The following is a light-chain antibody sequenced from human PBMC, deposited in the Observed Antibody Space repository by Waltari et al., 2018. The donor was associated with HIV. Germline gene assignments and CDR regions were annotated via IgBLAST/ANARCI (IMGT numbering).Light chain of an antibody. CDR3: QQYNNWPPWT. Sequence: EIVMKQSPATLSVSSGERATLSCRASQSVSSNLAWYQQKPGQAPRLLIYGASTRAAGIPARFSCSGSGTKFTLTISSLQSEDFAVYYCQQYNNWPPWTFGQGTKVEIK. J-gene: IGKJ1*01. CDR1: QSVSSN. V-gene: IGKV3-15*01. CDR2: GAS.